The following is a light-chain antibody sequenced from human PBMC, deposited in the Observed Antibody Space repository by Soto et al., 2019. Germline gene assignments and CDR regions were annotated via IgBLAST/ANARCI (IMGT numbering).Light chain of an antibody. J-gene: IGKJ4*01. CDR2: DAS. CDR3: QQSDTLPIT. V-gene: IGKV3-15*01. Sequence: ERMMTQSPATLSLSPGETATLSCRASQTISKNLAWYQQKPGQAPRLLIYDASTRATDIPDRFSGSGSGTEFTLTISSLQPEDFATYYCQQSDTLPITFGGGTKVDI. CDR1: QTISKN.